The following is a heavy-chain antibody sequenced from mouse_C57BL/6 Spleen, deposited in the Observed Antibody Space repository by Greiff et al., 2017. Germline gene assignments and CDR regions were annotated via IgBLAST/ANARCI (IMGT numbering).Heavy chain of an antibody. J-gene: IGHJ3*01. V-gene: IGHV5-17*01. D-gene: IGHD2-14*01. CDR3: ARGDRAWFAY. Sequence: EVHLVESGGGLVKPGGSLKLSCAASGFTFSDYGMHWVRQAPEKGLEWVAYISSGSSTIYYADTVKGRFTISRDNAKNTLFLQMTSLRSEDTAMYYCARGDRAWFAYWGQGTLVTVSA. CDR2: ISSGSSTI. CDR1: GFTFSDYG.